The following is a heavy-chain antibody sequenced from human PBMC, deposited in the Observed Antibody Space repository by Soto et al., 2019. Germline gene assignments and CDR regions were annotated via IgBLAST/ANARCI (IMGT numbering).Heavy chain of an antibody. CDR3: ARMEERGLQLAWDFDY. CDR1: RGSISSGGYY. V-gene: IGHV4-31*03. Sequence: PSETLSLTCTVSRGSISSGGYYWSWIRQHPGRGLEWIGYIYYSGSTYYNPSLKRRVIFSVDTSQNQFSLKLNSVTAADKAIYYCARMEERGLQLAWDFDYWGQGTLVTVSS. CDR2: IYYSGST. D-gene: IGHD4-4*01. J-gene: IGHJ4*02.